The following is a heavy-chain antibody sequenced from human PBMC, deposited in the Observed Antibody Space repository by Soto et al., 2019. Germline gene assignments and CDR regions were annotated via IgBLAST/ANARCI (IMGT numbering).Heavy chain of an antibody. J-gene: IGHJ5*02. CDR2: IYTSGST. CDR3: ARDRRFYSNYGFNWFDP. CDR1: GGSISSYY. D-gene: IGHD4-4*01. V-gene: IGHV4-4*07. Sequence: TSETLSLTCTVSGGSISSYYWSWIRQPAGKGLEWIGRIYTSGSTNYNPSLKSRVTMSVDTSKNQFSLKLSSVTAADTAVYYCARDRRFYSNYGFNWFDPWGQGXLVTVYS.